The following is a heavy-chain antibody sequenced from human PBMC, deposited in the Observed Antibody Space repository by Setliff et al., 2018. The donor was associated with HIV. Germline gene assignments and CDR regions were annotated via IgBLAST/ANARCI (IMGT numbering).Heavy chain of an antibody. D-gene: IGHD6-13*01. V-gene: IGHV1-69*02. CDR1: RSTFNSHT. CDR3: ATAAARFQH. Sequence: SVKVSCKASRSTFNSHTINWVRQAPGQGLDWMGRIIPILGVANYAQRFQGKVTITADKSTSTAYMELTSLRFDDTAMYYCATAAARFQHWGQGTLVTVSS. J-gene: IGHJ1*01. CDR2: IIPILGVA.